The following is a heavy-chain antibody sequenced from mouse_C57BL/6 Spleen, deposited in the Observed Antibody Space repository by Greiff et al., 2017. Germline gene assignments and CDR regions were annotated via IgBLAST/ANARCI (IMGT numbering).Heavy chain of an antibody. J-gene: IGHJ4*01. V-gene: IGHV1-69*01. CDR2: IDPSDSYT. CDR3: ARRGGGAMDY. CDR1: GYTFTSYW. Sequence: VKLQQPGAELVMPGASVKLSCKASGYTFTSYWMHWVKQRPGQGLEWIGEIDPSDSYTNYNQKFKGKSTLTVDKSSSTAYMQLSSLTSEDSAVYYCARRGGGAMDYWGQGTSVTVSS.